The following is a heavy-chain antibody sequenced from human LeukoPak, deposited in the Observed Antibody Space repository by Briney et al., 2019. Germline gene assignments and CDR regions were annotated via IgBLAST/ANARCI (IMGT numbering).Heavy chain of an antibody. Sequence: GASVKVSCKASGGTFSSYAISWVRQAPGQGLEWMGGIIPIFGTANCAQKFQGRVTITADESTSTAYMELSSLRSEDTAVYYCARESPSISDSSSMYYFDYWGQGTLVTVSS. V-gene: IGHV1-69*01. CDR1: GGTFSSYA. CDR2: IIPIFGTA. CDR3: ARESPSISDSSSMYYFDY. J-gene: IGHJ4*02. D-gene: IGHD6-13*01.